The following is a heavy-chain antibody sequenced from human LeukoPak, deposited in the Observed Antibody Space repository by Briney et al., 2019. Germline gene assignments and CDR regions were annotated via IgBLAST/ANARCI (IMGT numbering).Heavy chain of an antibody. Sequence: SETLSLTCTVSGGSLTNYYWSWIRQPAGKGLEWIGRIYDSGDTNYNPSLKNRVTMSVDTAKNQFSLRLKLVTAADTAVYYCARGPHHPFPAAPYNWFDPWGQGTLVTVSS. V-gene: IGHV4-4*07. CDR1: GGSLTNYY. D-gene: IGHD2-2*01. CDR3: ARGPHHPFPAAPYNWFDP. CDR2: IYDSGDT. J-gene: IGHJ5*02.